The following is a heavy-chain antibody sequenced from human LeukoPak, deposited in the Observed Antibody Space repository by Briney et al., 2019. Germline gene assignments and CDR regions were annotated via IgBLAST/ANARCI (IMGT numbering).Heavy chain of an antibody. D-gene: IGHD3-22*01. CDR3: ARVGLAGPNYYDSSGYYYPPGYYYYMDV. CDR1: GFTFSSYS. J-gene: IGHJ6*03. CDR2: ISSSSSTI. Sequence: GGSLRLSCAASGFTFSSYSMNWVRQAPGKGLEWVSYISSSSSTIYYADSVKGRFTISRDNAKNSLYLQMNSLRAEDTAVYYCARVGLAGPNYYDSSGYYYPPGYYYYMDVWGKGTTVTVSS. V-gene: IGHV3-48*01.